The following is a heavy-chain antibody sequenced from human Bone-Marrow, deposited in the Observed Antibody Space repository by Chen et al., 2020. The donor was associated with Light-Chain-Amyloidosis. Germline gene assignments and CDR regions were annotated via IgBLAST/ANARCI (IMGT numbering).Heavy chain of an antibody. CDR2: IYPDDSDA. CDR1: AYTFPNYW. CDR3: ARRRDGYNVDY. V-gene: IGHV5-51*01. J-gene: IGHJ4*02. Sequence: EVQLEQSGPEVKKPGESLKISCKGSAYTFPNYWIGWVRQMPGKGLEWMGVIYPDDSDARYSPSFEGQVTISADKSITTAYLQWRGLKASDTAMYYCARRRDGYNVDYWGQGTLVTVSS. D-gene: IGHD5-12*01.